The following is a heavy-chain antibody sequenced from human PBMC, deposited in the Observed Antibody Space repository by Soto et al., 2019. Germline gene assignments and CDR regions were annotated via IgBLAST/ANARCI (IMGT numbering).Heavy chain of an antibody. CDR2: INPNSGGT. CDR1: GYTFTGYY. D-gene: IGHD6-13*01. J-gene: IGHJ6*02. CDR3: ARSISKGYSSSGMGYYGMDV. Sequence: GASVKVSCKASGYTFTGYYMHCVLQAPLQGLEWMGWINPNSGGTNYAQKFQGWVTMTRDTSISTAYMELSRLRSDDTAVYYCARSISKGYSSSGMGYYGMDVWGQGTTVTVS. V-gene: IGHV1-2*04.